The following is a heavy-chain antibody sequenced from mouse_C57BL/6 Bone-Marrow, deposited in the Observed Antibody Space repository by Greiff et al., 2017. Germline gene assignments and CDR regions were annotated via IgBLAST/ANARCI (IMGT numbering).Heavy chain of an antibody. CDR2: IDPSDGRT. D-gene: IGHD1-1*02. CDR1: GYTFTSYW. J-gene: IGHJ1*03. Sequence: QVQLQQPGAELVRPGASVKLSCKASGYTFTSYWIHWVKQRPGQGLEWIGVIDPSDGRTNYNQKFKGKATLTVDTSSSTAYMQLSSLTSEGSAVYYCARERGGRWGFDVWGTGTTVTVSS. CDR3: ARERGGRWGFDV. V-gene: IGHV1-59*01.